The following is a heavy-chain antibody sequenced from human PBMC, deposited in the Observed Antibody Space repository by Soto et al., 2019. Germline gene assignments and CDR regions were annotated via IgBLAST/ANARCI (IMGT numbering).Heavy chain of an antibody. J-gene: IGHJ3*02. V-gene: IGHV4-31*03. D-gene: IGHD1-26*01. Sequence: QVQLQESGPGLVKPSQTLSLTCTVSGGSISSGGYYWSWIRQHPGKGLEWIGYIYYSGSTYYNPYLKSRVTISVDTSKSQCSLKPSSVTAADTAVYYGARAKLSRENAFDIWGQGTMVTVSS. CDR1: GGSISSGGYY. CDR3: ARAKLSRENAFDI. CDR2: IYYSGST.